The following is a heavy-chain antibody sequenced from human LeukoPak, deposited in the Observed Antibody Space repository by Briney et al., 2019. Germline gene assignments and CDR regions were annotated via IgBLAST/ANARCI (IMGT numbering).Heavy chain of an antibody. V-gene: IGHV1-69*13. CDR2: IIPIFGTA. Sequence: SVKVSCKASGYTFTSYGISWVRQAPGQGLEWMGGIIPIFGTANYAQKFQGRVTITADESTSTAYMELSSLRSEDTAVYYCAGGPNYYGPYYYYMDVWGKGTTVTISS. CDR1: GYTFTSYG. CDR3: AGGPNYYGPYYYYMDV. D-gene: IGHD3-10*01. J-gene: IGHJ6*03.